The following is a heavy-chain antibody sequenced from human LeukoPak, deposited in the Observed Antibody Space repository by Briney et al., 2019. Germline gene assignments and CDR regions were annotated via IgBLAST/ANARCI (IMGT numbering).Heavy chain of an antibody. CDR1: GFTFSSYG. CDR3: AKEVPYFEPRLDY. V-gene: IGHV3-30*02. Sequence: LAGGSLRLSCAASGFTFSSYGMHWVRQAPGKGLEWVAFIRYDGSNKYYADSVKGRFTISRDNSKNTLYLQMNSLRAEDTAVYYCAKEVPYFEPRLDYWGQGTLVTVSS. D-gene: IGHD3-9*01. CDR2: IRYDGSNK. J-gene: IGHJ4*02.